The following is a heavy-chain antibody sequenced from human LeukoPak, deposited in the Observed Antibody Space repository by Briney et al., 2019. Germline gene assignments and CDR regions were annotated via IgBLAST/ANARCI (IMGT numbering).Heavy chain of an antibody. D-gene: IGHD2-2*01. J-gene: IGHJ5*02. Sequence: PSETLSLTCAVYGGSFSGYYWSWIRQPPGEGLEWIGEINHSGSTNYNPSLKSRVTISVDTSKNQFSLKLSSVTAADTAVYYCARTPAANTPINWFDPWGQGTLVTVSS. V-gene: IGHV4-34*01. CDR2: INHSGST. CDR3: ARTPAANTPINWFDP. CDR1: GGSFSGYY.